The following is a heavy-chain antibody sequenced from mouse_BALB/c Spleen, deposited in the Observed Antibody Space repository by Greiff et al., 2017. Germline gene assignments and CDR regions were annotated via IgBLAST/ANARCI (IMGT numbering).Heavy chain of an antibody. CDR1: GYTFTNYW. CDR2: IYPGGGYT. CDR3: ARGTTATGAMDY. V-gene: IGHV1-63*02. D-gene: IGHD1-2*01. J-gene: IGHJ4*01. Sequence: QVQLQQSGAELVWPGTSVKISCKASGYTFTNYWLGWVKQRPGHGLEWIGDIYPGGGYTNYNEKFKGKATLTADTSSSTAYMQLSSLTSEDSAVYFCARGTTATGAMDYWGQGTSVTVSS.